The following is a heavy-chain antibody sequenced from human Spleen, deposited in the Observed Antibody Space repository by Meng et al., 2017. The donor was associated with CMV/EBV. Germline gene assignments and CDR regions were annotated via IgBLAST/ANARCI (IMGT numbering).Heavy chain of an antibody. V-gene: IGHV4-61*01. J-gene: IGHJ6*02. Sequence: GSLRLSCTVSGGSVSSGSYYWSWIRQPPGKGLEWIGYRYFSGSTNYNPPLKSRVTISVDTSKNQFSLNLTSVTAADTALYYCARGTWFGEMDVWGQGTTVTVSS. CDR3: ARGTWFGEMDV. CDR1: GGSVSSGSYY. CDR2: RYFSGST. D-gene: IGHD3-10*01.